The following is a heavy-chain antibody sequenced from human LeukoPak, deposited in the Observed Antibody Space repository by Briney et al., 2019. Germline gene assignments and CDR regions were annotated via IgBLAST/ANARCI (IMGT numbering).Heavy chain of an antibody. CDR1: GFTFSSYE. D-gene: IGHD3-3*01. Sequence: PGGSLRLSCAASGFTFSSYEMNWVRQAPGKGLEWIGEINHSGSTNYNPSLKSRVTISVDTSKNQFSLRLSSVTAADTAVYYCARGGKTIRFLAVHYMDVWGKGTTVIVS. J-gene: IGHJ6*03. CDR3: ARGGKTIRFLAVHYMDV. CDR2: INHSGST. V-gene: IGHV4-34*01.